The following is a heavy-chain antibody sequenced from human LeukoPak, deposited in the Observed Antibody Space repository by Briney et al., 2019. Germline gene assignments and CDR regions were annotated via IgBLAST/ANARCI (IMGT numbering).Heavy chain of an antibody. D-gene: IGHD1-14*01. J-gene: IGHJ4*02. CDR3: ARDVYGLGDY. CDR2: INSDGSGP. CDR1: GFTFSNYW. Sequence: GGSLRLSCVASGFTFSNYWMPWVRHAPERGLMWVSKINSDGSGPDYADSVKGRFTISRDNAKNTLYLQMNSLRAEDTALYYCARDVYGLGDYWGQGTLVTVSS. V-gene: IGHV3-74*01.